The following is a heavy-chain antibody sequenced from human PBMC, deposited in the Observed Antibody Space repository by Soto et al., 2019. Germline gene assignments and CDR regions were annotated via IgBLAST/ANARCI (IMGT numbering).Heavy chain of an antibody. D-gene: IGHD3-10*01. V-gene: IGHV3-9*01. CDR2: ISWNSGSI. CDR1: GFTFDDYA. J-gene: IGHJ5*02. Sequence: EVQLVESGGGLVQPGRSLRLSCAASGFTFDDYAMHWVRQAPGKGLEWVSGISWNSGSIGYADSVKGRFTISRDNAKNSLYLQMNSLRAKDTALYYCAKDPYGSGSAWGQGTLVTVSS. CDR3: AKDPYGSGSA.